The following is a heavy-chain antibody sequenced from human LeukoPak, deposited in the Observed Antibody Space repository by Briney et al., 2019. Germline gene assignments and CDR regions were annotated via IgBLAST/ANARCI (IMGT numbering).Heavy chain of an antibody. J-gene: IGHJ4*02. CDR2: IKQDGSDK. CDR3: VGDYVH. V-gene: IGHV3-7*01. D-gene: IGHD3-16*01. CDR1: GFTFNNYW. Sequence: GGSLRLSCAASGFTFNNYWMSWVRQAPGKGLEWVANIKQDGSDKYYMDSVKGRFTISRDNAKNTLYLQMNSLRAEDTAVYYCVGDYVHWGQGTLVTVSS.